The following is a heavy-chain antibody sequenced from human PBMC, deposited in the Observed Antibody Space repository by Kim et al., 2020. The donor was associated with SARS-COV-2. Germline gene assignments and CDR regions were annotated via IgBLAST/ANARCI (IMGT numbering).Heavy chain of an antibody. V-gene: IGHV4-61*02. CDR2: IHTRADI. J-gene: IGHJ6*02. D-gene: IGHD1-26*01. CDR3: AGDRHSSYYFYFGLDV. Sequence: SETLSLTCSVSGFPITYPYAYWHWHRQTDGKGLVWLGRIHTRADIQYNPSVKGQLTISKYTSKNEISLTLTAVTAADTATYFCAGDRHSSYYFYFGLDVWGEGTTVTVS. CDR1: GFPITYPYAY.